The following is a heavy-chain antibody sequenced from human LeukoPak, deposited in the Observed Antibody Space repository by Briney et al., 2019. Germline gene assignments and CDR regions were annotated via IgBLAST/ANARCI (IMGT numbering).Heavy chain of an antibody. CDR3: ASLEGGPSDGR. V-gene: IGHV3-53*01. J-gene: IGHJ4*02. CDR2: IYGGGTT. CDR1: GFPVRSRY. D-gene: IGHD3-3*01. Sequence: GGSLRLSCEVSGFPVRSRYMTWVRQPPGKGLECVAVIYGGGTTYHIDSVKGRFTISRDISKSTMYLKMNNLRVEDTAIYYCASLEGGPSDGRWGQGTLVTVSS.